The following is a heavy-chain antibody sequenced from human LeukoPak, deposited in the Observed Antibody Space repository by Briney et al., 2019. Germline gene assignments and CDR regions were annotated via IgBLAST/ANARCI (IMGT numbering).Heavy chain of an antibody. J-gene: IGHJ4*02. V-gene: IGHV3-21*01. CDR1: GFTFSSYS. Sequence: PGGSLRLSCAASGFTFSSYSMNWVRQAPGKGREWVSSISSSSSYIYYADSVKGRFTISRDNAKNSLYLQMNRLRAEDTAVYYCARSPDTAMVISRWGQGTLVTVSS. CDR3: ARSPDTAMVISR. D-gene: IGHD5-18*01. CDR2: ISSSSSYI.